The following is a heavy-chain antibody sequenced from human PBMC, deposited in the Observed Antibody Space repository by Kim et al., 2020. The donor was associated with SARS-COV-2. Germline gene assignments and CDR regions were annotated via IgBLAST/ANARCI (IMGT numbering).Heavy chain of an antibody. J-gene: IGHJ4*02. CDR2: RYYSGKT. CDR1: TVSLRPNDDEY. D-gene: IGHD1-26*01. CDR3: VKFVGY. Sequence: SETLSLTCTVSTVSLRPNDDEYWGWIRQPPGKGLEWIGSRYYSGKTHYNPSLKSRVSISADTFKSQFSLKLNYVTAADTAVYYCVKFVGYWGQGTLVTVSS. V-gene: IGHV4-39*07.